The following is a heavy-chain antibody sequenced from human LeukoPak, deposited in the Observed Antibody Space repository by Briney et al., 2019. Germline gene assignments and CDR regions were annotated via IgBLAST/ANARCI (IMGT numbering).Heavy chain of an antibody. Sequence: PGGSLRLSCAASGFTFSSSAMSWVRQAPGKGLQWVSAIRGSGGSTYYADSVKGRFTISRDNSKNTLYLQMNSLRAEDTAVYYCARDSGTYYPILDCWGQGALVTVSS. J-gene: IGHJ4*02. CDR3: ARDSGTYYPILDC. D-gene: IGHD1-26*01. V-gene: IGHV3-23*01. CDR2: IRGSGGST. CDR1: GFTFSSSA.